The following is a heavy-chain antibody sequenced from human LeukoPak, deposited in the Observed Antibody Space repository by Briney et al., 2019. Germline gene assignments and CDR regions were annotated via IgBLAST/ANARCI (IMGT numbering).Heavy chain of an antibody. D-gene: IGHD6-13*01. Sequence: ASVKVSCKASGYTFTSYAMHWVRQAPGQRLEWMGWINAGNGNTKYSQEFQGRVTITRDTSASTAYMELSSLRSEDMAVYYCARTGIAASGSGYYYMDVWGKGTTVTVSS. CDR2: INAGNGNT. CDR1: GYTFTSYA. J-gene: IGHJ6*03. CDR3: ARTGIAASGSGYYYMDV. V-gene: IGHV1-3*03.